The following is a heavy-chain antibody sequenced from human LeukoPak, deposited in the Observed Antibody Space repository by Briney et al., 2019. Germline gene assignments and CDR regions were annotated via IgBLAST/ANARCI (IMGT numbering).Heavy chain of an antibody. J-gene: IGHJ4*02. Sequence: SETLSLTCAVYGGSFSRYYWNWIRQPPGKGLEWIGEINHSGSTNYNPSLKSRVTISVDTSKNQFSLKLSSVTAADTAVYYCARRPTAGSYFPRGYWGQGTLVTVSS. CDR1: GGSFSRYY. D-gene: IGHD1-26*01. CDR3: ARRPTAGSYFPRGY. V-gene: IGHV4-34*01. CDR2: INHSGST.